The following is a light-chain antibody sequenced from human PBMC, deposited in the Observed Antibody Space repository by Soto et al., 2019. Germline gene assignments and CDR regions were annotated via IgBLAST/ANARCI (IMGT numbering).Light chain of an antibody. J-gene: IGKJ1*01. CDR3: QQYNSYS. CDR2: AAS. Sequence: DIQLTQSPSFLSASVGDRVTITCRASQGINSYLAWYQQKPGKAPKLLISAASTLQSGVPSRFSGSGSGTEFTLTISSLQPEDFATYYCQQYNSYSFGQGTKVEIK. CDR1: QGINSY. V-gene: IGKV1-9*01.